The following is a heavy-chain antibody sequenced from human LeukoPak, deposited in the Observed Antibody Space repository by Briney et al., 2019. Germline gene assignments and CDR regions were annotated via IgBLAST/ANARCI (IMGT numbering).Heavy chain of an antibody. D-gene: IGHD6-13*01. CDR1: GFTFSSYE. Sequence: PGGSLRLSCAASGFTFSSYEMNWVRQAPGKGLEWVSFISSSGSTKYYADSVKGRFTISRDNAKNSLYLQMNNLRAEDTAVYYCARTRVFDYWGQGTLVTVSS. CDR2: ISSSGSTK. V-gene: IGHV3-48*03. CDR3: ARTRVFDY. J-gene: IGHJ4*02.